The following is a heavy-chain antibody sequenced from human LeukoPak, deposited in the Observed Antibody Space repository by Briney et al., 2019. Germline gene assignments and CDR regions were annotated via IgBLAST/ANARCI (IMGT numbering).Heavy chain of an antibody. Sequence: GGSLRLSCSASGFTFSSYTIHWVRQAPGKGLEFVSVITNNGGNTYYADSVKGRFTISRDNSKNTVYLQMSSLRAEDTAVYYCVIVRGYFDSSGSDYWGQGTLVTVSS. CDR1: GFTFSSYT. CDR2: ITNNGGNT. D-gene: IGHD3-9*01. V-gene: IGHV3-64D*06. CDR3: VIVRGYFDSSGSDY. J-gene: IGHJ4*02.